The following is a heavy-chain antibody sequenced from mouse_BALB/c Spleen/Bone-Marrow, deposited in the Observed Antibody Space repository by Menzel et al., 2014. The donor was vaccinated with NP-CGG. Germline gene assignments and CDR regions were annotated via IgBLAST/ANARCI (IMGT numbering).Heavy chain of an antibody. CDR3: TRSNGNWFAY. J-gene: IGHJ3*01. Sequence: AQLQQSGAELVKPGASVKLSCKASGYTFTSYSMYWVKQRPGQGLEWIGEINPSNGGTNFNEKFKNKATLTVAKSSSTAYMQLSSLIFEDSAVYYCTRSNGNWFAYWGQGTLVTVPA. CDR2: INPSNGGT. D-gene: IGHD2-1*01. V-gene: IGHV1S81*02. CDR1: GYTFTSYS.